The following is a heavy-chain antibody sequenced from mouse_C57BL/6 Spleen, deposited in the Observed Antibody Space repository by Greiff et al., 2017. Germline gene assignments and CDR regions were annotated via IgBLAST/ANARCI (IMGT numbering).Heavy chain of an antibody. CDR3: ARSPYYSGSSDAYYFDY. CDR1: GYTFTSYG. D-gene: IGHD1-1*01. CDR2: IYPRSGNT. J-gene: IGHJ2*01. Sequence: VQLQQSGAELARPGASVKLSCKASGYTFTSYGISWVKQRTGQGLEWIGEIYPRSGNTYYNEKFKGKATLTADKSSSTAYMGLRSLTSEGSAVYFCARSPYYSGSSDAYYFDYWGQGATLTVSS. V-gene: IGHV1-81*01.